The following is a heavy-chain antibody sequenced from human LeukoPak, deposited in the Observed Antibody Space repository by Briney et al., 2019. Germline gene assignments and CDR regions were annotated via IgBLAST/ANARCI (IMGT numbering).Heavy chain of an antibody. Sequence: PSETLSLTCTVSGGSISSSSYYWGWIRQPPGKGLEWIGSIYYSGSTYYNPSLKSRVTISEDTSKNQFSLKLSSVTAADTAVYYCAMNSENYLNFDYWGQGTLVTVSS. CDR3: AMNSENYLNFDY. CDR2: IYYSGST. J-gene: IGHJ4*02. V-gene: IGHV4-39*07. CDR1: GGSISSSSYY. D-gene: IGHD1-26*01.